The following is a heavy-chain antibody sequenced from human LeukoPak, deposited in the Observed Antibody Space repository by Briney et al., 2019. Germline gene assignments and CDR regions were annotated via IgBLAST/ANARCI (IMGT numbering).Heavy chain of an antibody. Sequence: GASVKVSCKASGGTSSSYAISWVRQAPGQGLEWMGRIIPIFGTANYAQKFQGRVTITTDESTSTAYMELSSLRSEDTAVYYCARDQYYYDSSGYLYYYYYMDVWGKGTTVTVSS. J-gene: IGHJ6*03. D-gene: IGHD3-22*01. CDR2: IIPIFGTA. CDR1: GGTSSSYA. CDR3: ARDQYYYDSSGYLYYYYYMDV. V-gene: IGHV1-69*05.